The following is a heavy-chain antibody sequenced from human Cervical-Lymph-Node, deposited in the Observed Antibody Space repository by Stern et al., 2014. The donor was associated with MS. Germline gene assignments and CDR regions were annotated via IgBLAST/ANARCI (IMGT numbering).Heavy chain of an antibody. V-gene: IGHV1-46*03. CDR2: INPSGGST. Sequence: VQLVESGAAVKKPGASVKVSCKASGYTFTSYYIHWVRQAPGQGLECMGIINPSGGSTSYAQKFQGRLTMTRDTSTSTVYMELSSLRSEDTAVYYCARVAMTSLDYWGQGTLVTVSS. CDR1: GYTFTSYY. J-gene: IGHJ4*02. CDR3: ARVAMTSLDY.